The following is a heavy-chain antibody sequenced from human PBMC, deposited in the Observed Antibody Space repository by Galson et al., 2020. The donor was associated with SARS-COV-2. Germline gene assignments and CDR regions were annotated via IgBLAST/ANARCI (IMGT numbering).Heavy chain of an antibody. CDR3: AKDRGMVVAATSTFDY. CDR2: ISWNSGSI. CDR1: GFTFDDYA. D-gene: IGHD2-15*01. Sequence: GGSLRLSCAASGFTFDDYAMHWVRQAPGKGLEWVSGISWNSGSIGYADSVKGRFTISRDNAKNSLYLQMNSLRAEDTALYYCAKDRGMVVAATSTFDYWGQGTLVTVSS. J-gene: IGHJ4*02. V-gene: IGHV3-9*01.